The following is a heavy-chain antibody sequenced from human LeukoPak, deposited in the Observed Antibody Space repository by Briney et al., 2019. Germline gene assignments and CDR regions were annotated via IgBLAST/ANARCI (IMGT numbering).Heavy chain of an antibody. CDR1: GFTFGDYL. J-gene: IGHJ4*02. CDR2: ISGGTT. CDR3: SRGSGWLSVY. Sequence: PGGSLRLSCTASGFTFGDYLMSWFRQAPGKGLEWIGFISGGTTEYAASVKGRFTISRDDSTSIAYLQMNNLTTEDTAVYYCSRGSGWLSVYWGQGTLVTVSS. V-gene: IGHV3-49*03. D-gene: IGHD6-19*01.